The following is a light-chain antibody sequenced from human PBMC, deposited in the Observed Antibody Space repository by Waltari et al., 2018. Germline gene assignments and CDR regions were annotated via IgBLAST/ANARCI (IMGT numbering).Light chain of an antibody. CDR1: SIGGKA. CDR3: QVSDSSSDLVV. Sequence: SYMLTQPPSVSVAPGETTRITCGGTSIGGKAVPWYQQKPGQAPVLVIYYDRDRPSGIPERFSGSNYGNTATLTISRVEAGDEADYYCQVSDSSSDLVVFGGGTKLTVL. V-gene: IGLV3-21*04. CDR2: YDR. J-gene: IGLJ2*01.